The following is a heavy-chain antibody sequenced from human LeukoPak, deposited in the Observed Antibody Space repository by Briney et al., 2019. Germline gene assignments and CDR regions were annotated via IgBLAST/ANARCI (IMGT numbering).Heavy chain of an antibody. CDR3: ARDLGRDGFHWYAFDI. CDR1: GFTFSSYA. V-gene: IGHV3-30-3*01. D-gene: IGHD5-24*01. Sequence: PGGSLRLSCAASGFTFSSYAMHWVRQAPGKGLEWVAVISYDGINKYYADSVKGRFTISRDNSKNTLYLQMNGLRPEDTAVYYCARDLGRDGFHWYAFDIWGQGTMVTVSS. J-gene: IGHJ3*02. CDR2: ISYDGINK.